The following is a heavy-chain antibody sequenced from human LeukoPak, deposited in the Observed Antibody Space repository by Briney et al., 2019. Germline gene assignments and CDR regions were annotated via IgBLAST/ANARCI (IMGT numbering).Heavy chain of an antibody. D-gene: IGHD3-3*01. CDR3: AKVGRGYYDFWSGYLDY. J-gene: IGHJ4*02. CDR1: GLTFSNYA. Sequence: GGSLRLSCAASGLTFSNYAMNWVRQASGKGLEWVSGITDSGRKTYYADSVKGRFSISRDNSKNTLYLQMNSLRAEDTAVYYCAKVGRGYYDFWSGYLDYWGQGTLVTVSS. CDR2: ITDSGRKT. V-gene: IGHV3-23*01.